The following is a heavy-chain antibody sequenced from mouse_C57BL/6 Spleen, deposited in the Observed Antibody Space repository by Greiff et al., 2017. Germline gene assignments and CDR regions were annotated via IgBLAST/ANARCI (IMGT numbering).Heavy chain of an antibody. V-gene: IGHV1-50*01. CDR3: ARVREGAMDY. CDR2: IDPSDSCT. Sequence: QVQLQQPGAELVKPGASVKLSCKASGYTFTSYWMQWVKQRPGQGLEWIGEIDPSDSCTNYNQKFKGKATLTVDTSSSTAYMQLSSLTSEDSAVXYCARVREGAMDYWGQGTSVTVSS. CDR1: GYTFTSYW. J-gene: IGHJ4*01.